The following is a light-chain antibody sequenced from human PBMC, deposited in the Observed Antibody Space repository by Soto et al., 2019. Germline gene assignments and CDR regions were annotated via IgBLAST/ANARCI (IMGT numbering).Light chain of an antibody. V-gene: IGLV4-69*01. CDR3: QTWGTGIQV. J-gene: IGLJ7*01. CDR1: SGHSDYA. Sequence: QSVLTQSPSASASLGASVKLTCTLSSGHSDYAIAWHQQQPEKGPRYLMKLNSDGSHNKEDGIPDRFSGSSSGAERYLTISSLQSEDEADYYCQTWGTGIQVFGGGTQLTVL. CDR2: LNSDGSH.